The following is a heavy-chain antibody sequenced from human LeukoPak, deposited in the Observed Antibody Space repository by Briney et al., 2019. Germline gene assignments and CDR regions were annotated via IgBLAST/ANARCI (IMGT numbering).Heavy chain of an antibody. CDR2: INPNSGGT. V-gene: IGHV1-2*02. CDR3: ARDECSSTSCYMEYYYYGMDV. J-gene: IGHJ6*02. CDR1: GYTFTGYY. D-gene: IGHD2-2*02. Sequence: ASVKVSCKASGYTFTGYYMHWVRQAPGQGLEWMGWINPNSGGTNYAQKSQGRVTMTRDTSISTAYMELSRLRSDDTAVYYCARDECSSTSCYMEYYYYGMDVWGQGTTVTVSS.